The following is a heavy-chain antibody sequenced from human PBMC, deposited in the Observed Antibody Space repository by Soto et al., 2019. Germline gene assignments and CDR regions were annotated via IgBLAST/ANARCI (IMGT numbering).Heavy chain of an antibody. CDR3: ARDPCGNNCYSWFDP. CDR1: GYTFTSYY. J-gene: IGHJ5*02. D-gene: IGHD2-21*02. CDR2: INPSDGST. Sequence: GASVKVSCKASGYTFTSYYMHWVRQAPGQGLEWMGKINPSDGSTSYAQKFQGRVTMTRDTSTSTVYMELSSLRSEDTAVYYCARDPCGNNCYSWFDPWGQGTLVTVSS. V-gene: IGHV1-46*03.